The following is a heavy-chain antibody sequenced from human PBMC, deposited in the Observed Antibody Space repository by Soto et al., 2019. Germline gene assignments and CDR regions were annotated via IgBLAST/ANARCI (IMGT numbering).Heavy chain of an antibody. D-gene: IGHD3-10*01. Sequence: GGSLRLSCAASGFTFSSYSMNWVRQAPGKGLEWVSYISSSSSTIYYADSVKGRFTISRDNAKNSLYLQMNSLRDEDTAVYYCARDFSPERYYYGSGSYYNLTYYYGMDVWGQGTTVTVSS. CDR3: ARDFSPERYYYGSGSYYNLTYYYGMDV. CDR2: ISSSSSTI. J-gene: IGHJ6*02. V-gene: IGHV3-48*02. CDR1: GFTFSSYS.